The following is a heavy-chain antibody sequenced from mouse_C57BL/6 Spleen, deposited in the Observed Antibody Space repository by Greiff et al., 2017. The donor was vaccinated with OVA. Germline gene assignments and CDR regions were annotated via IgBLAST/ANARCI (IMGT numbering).Heavy chain of an antibody. D-gene: IGHD2-5*01. CDR2: IYPRDGST. CDR3: AREGIYYSNYGDAMDY. J-gene: IGHJ4*01. V-gene: IGHV1-78*01. CDR1: GYTFTDHT. Sequence: VQLQESDAELVKPGASVKISCKVSGYTFTDHTIHWMKQRPEQGLEWIGYIYPRDGSTKYNEKFKGKATLTADKSSSTAYMQLNSLTSEDSAVYFCAREGIYYSNYGDAMDYWGQGTSVTVSS.